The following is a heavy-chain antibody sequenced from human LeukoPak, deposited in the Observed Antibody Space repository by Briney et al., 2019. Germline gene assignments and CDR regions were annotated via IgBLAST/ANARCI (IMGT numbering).Heavy chain of an antibody. CDR2: IYSDGST. D-gene: IGHD3-22*01. Sequence: GGSLRLSCAASGLTVRNNYMSWVRQSPGKGLEWVSVIYSDGSTYYEDSVKGRFTISRDTSKNTLSLQMNSLRAEDTAVYYCARETYDSSGYGRAYFDYWGQGTLVTVSS. CDR1: GLTVRNNY. CDR3: ARETYDSSGYGRAYFDY. V-gene: IGHV3-53*05. J-gene: IGHJ4*02.